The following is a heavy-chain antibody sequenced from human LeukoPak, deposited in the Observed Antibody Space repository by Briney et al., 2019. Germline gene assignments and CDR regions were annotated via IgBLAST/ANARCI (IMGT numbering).Heavy chain of an antibody. CDR1: GFSLSSYA. D-gene: IGHD2-21*01. J-gene: IGHJ4*02. CDR2: ISSTDAGT. V-gene: IGHV3-23*01. CDR3: AKAPVTSCRGAYCYPFDY. Sequence: AGGSLRLSCAASGFSLSSYAMSCVRQAPGKGREGVSAISSTDAGTYHADSVRGRFTISRDSSKNTLYLQMNSLRAEDAAVYYCAKAPVTSCRGAYCYPFDYWGQGTLVTVSS.